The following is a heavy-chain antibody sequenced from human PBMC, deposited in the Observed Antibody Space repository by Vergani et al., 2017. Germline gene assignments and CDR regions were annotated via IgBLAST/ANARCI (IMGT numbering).Heavy chain of an antibody. CDR2: ISSSSSTI. Sequence: EVQLVESGGGLVQPGGSLRPSCAASGFTFSSYSMNWVRQAPGKGLEWVSYISSSSSTIYYADSVKGRFTISRDNAKNSLYLQMNSLRAEDTAVYYCARGVTPDYYYYYMDVWGKGTTVTVSS. J-gene: IGHJ6*03. D-gene: IGHD4-23*01. V-gene: IGHV3-48*01. CDR1: GFTFSSYS. CDR3: ARGVTPDYYYYYMDV.